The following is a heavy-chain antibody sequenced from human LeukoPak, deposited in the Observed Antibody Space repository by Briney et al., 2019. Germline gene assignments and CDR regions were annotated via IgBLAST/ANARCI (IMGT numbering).Heavy chain of an antibody. CDR3: ANGRDDYYDSSGYLEIDY. CDR2: ISYDGSNK. CDR1: GFTFSSYG. J-gene: IGHJ4*02. V-gene: IGHV3-30*18. D-gene: IGHD3-22*01. Sequence: GGSLRLSCAASGFTFSSYGMHWVRQAPGKGLEWVAVISYDGSNKYYADSVKGRFTISRDNSKNTLYLQTNSLRAEDTAVYYCANGRDDYYDSSGYLEIDYWGQGTLVTVSS.